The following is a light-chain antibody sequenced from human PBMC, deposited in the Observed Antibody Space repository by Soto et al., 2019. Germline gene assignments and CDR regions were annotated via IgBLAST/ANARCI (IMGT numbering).Light chain of an antibody. CDR1: SSNSGSNT. V-gene: IGLV1-44*01. J-gene: IGLJ1*01. CDR2: NTK. Sequence: QSVLTQPPSASGTPGQRVTISCSGSSSNSGSNTVNWYQQLPGTAPKLLIYNTKQRPSGVPDRFSGTQSGTSASLAISGLQSEDEADYYRAAWDGTLNGYVFGTGTKVTVL. CDR3: AAWDGTLNGYV.